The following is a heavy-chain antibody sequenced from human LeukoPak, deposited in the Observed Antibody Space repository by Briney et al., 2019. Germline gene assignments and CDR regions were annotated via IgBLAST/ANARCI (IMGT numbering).Heavy chain of an antibody. CDR1: GYTFTDYY. CDR2: INPNSGDT. V-gene: IGHV1-2*02. J-gene: IGHJ4*02. Sequence: ASVKVSCKASGYTFTDYYMHWVRQAPGQGLEWMGWINPNSGDTNYAQKFQGRVTMTRDTSIRTAYMELSRLRSDDTAVYYCARDLGYDSSGYHYWGQGTLVTVSS. D-gene: IGHD3-22*01. CDR3: ARDLGYDSSGYHY.